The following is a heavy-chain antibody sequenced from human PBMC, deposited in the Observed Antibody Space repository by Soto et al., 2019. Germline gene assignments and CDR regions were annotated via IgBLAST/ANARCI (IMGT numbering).Heavy chain of an antibody. CDR2: IYHSGVA. V-gene: IGHV4-59*01. CDR1: GGSINSLY. Sequence: SVTLSLTWTVSGGSINSLYWRWIRQPPGKGLEWIGYIYHSGVAHYNPSLERRVTISVDASKSQFYLKLTSVTAADTAVYYCARGPGDSTTSGRGILVTVSS. D-gene: IGHD2-2*01. CDR3: ARGPGDSTT. J-gene: IGHJ5*01.